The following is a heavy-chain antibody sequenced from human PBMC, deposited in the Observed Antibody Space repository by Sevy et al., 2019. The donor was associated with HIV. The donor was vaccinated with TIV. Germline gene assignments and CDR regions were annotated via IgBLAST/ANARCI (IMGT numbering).Heavy chain of an antibody. CDR2: ISTDGSST. V-gene: IGHV3-74*01. CDR1: GFTFSHYW. J-gene: IGHJ4*02. Sequence: GGSLRLSCAASGFTFSHYWMHWVRQAPGEGLVWVLRISTDGSSTNYADSVKGLFTISRDNAKNTLYLQMNSLRVEDTAVYYCTRDGGGLAYWGQGTLVTVSS. CDR3: TRDGGGLAY. D-gene: IGHD3-16*01.